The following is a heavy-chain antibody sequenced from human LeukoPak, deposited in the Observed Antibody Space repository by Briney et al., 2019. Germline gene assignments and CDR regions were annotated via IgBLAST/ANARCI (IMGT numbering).Heavy chain of an antibody. CDR2: INHSGST. CDR1: GGSFSGYY. Sequence: TPSETLSLTCAVYGGSFSGYYWSWLRQPPGKGLEWIGEINHSGSTNYNPSLKSRVTISVATSKNQFSLKLSSVAAADTAVYYCARLQWLVRGFDYWGQGTLVTVSS. D-gene: IGHD6-19*01. J-gene: IGHJ4*02. V-gene: IGHV4-34*01. CDR3: ARLQWLVRGFDY.